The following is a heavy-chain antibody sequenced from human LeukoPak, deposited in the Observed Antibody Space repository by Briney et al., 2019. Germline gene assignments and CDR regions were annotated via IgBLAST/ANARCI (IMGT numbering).Heavy chain of an antibody. J-gene: IGHJ4*02. Sequence: GGSLRLSFAASGFTFDDYAMHWVRQAPGKGLEWVSGISWNSGSIGYADSVKGRFTISRDNAKNSLYLQMNSLRAEDTALYYCAKEAYSSGWYHLDYWGQGTLVTVSS. CDR3: AKEAYSSGWYHLDY. CDR2: ISWNSGSI. D-gene: IGHD6-19*01. V-gene: IGHV3-9*01. CDR1: GFTFDDYA.